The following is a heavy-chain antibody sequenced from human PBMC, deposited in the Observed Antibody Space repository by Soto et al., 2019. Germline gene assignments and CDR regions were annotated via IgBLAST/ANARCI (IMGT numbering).Heavy chain of an antibody. CDR3: AKEFGPIRRTAFDI. Sequence: GGSLRLSCAASGFTFDDYAMHWVRQAPGKGLEWVSGISWNSGSIGYADSVKGRFTISRDNAKNSLYLQMNSLRAEDTALYYCAKEFGPIRRTAFDIWGQGTMVTFSS. V-gene: IGHV3-9*01. J-gene: IGHJ3*02. D-gene: IGHD3-16*01. CDR1: GFTFDDYA. CDR2: ISWNSGSI.